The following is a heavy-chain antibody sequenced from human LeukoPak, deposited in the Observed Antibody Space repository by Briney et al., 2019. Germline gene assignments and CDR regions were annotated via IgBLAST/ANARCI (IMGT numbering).Heavy chain of an antibody. CDR2: ISAFNGNT. J-gene: IGHJ4*02. D-gene: IGHD3-3*01. CDR1: GYTFNSHG. Sequence: GASVKVSCKASGYTFNSHGITWVRQAPGEGLDWLGWISAFNGNTNYAQKFQGRVTLTTDVSMSTAYMELRSLRSHDTAVYYCARAIRTIYGVAEFLDSWGQGTLVTVSS. CDR3: ARAIRTIYGVAEFLDS. V-gene: IGHV1-18*01.